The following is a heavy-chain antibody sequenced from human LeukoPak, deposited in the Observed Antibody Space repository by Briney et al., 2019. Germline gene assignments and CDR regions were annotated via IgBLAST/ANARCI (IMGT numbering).Heavy chain of an antibody. V-gene: IGHV3-7*01. Sequence: GGSLRLSCAASGFTFTTYWMSWVRQAPGKGLEWVANIKQDGSEEYFVDSVKGRFTISRDNTKNSLYLQMNSLRADDTAVYYCARVIAVAGLDYWGQGTLVTVSS. D-gene: IGHD6-19*01. CDR3: ARVIAVAGLDY. J-gene: IGHJ4*02. CDR2: IKQDGSEE. CDR1: GFTFTTYW.